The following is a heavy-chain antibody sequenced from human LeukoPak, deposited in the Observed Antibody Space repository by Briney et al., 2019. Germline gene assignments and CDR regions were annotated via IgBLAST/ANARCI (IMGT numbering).Heavy chain of an antibody. CDR1: GGSFSGYY. CDR2: INHSGST. CDR3: ARGYCSGGSCYSGMCFDY. D-gene: IGHD2-15*01. V-gene: IGHV4-34*01. Sequence: SETLSLTCAVYGGSFSGYYWSWIRQPPEKGLEWIGEINHSGSTNYNPSLKSRVTISVDTSKNQFSLKLSSVTAADTAVYYCARGYCSGGSCYSGMCFDYWGQGTLVTVSS. J-gene: IGHJ4*02.